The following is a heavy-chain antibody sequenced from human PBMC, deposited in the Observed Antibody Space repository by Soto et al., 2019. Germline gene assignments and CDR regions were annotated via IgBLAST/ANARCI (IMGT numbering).Heavy chain of an antibody. D-gene: IGHD3-3*01. CDR2: IYYSGST. V-gene: IGHV4-39*01. CDR1: GGSISSSSYY. J-gene: IGHJ4*02. Sequence: SETLSLTCTVSGGSISSSSYYWGWIRQPPGKGLEWIGSIYYSGSTYYNPSLKSRVTISVDTSKNQFSLKLSSVTAADTAVYYCARPSKGSGYYNGYFDYWGQGTLVTVSS. CDR3: ARPSKGSGYYNGYFDY.